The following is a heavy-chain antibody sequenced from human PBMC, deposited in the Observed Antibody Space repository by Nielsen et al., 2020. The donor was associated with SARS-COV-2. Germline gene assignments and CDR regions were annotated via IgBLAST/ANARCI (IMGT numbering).Heavy chain of an antibody. J-gene: IGHJ6*02. CDR3: ARGRLLWFGDLFYYYYGMDV. D-gene: IGHD3-10*01. V-gene: IGHV3-20*03. CDR2: INWNGGST. Sequence: WIRQPPGKGLEWVSGINWNGGSTGYADSVKGRFTISRDNAKNSLYLQMNSLRAEDTAVYYCARGRLLWFGDLFYYYYGMDVWGQGTTVTVSS.